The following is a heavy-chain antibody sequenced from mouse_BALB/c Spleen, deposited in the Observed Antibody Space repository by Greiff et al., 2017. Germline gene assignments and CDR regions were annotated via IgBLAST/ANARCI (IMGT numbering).Heavy chain of an antibody. V-gene: IGHV1S135*01. CDR2: IVPYNGGT. CDR3: ARGGYYKYGLFAY. Sequence: EVQRVESGPELVKPWASVKVSCKASGYSFTDYYLYWVKQSHGKSLEWIGYIVPYNGGTSYNQKFKGKATLTGDKSSSTAFMHLISLTSEDSAVYYCARGGYYKYGLFAYWGQGALVTVSA. J-gene: IGHJ3*01. D-gene: IGHD2-14*01. CDR1: GYSFTDYY.